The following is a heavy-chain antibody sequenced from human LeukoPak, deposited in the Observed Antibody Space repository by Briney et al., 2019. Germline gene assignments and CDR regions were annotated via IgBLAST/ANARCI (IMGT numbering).Heavy chain of an antibody. CDR2: INPNSGGT. J-gene: IGHJ4*02. CDR3: VSICSTTSCLLDY. D-gene: IGHD2-2*01. V-gene: IGHV1-2*06. CDR1: GYTFTGYY. Sequence: ASVTVSFKASGYTFTGYYMHWVRQAPGQGLEWMGRINPNSGGTNYAQKFQGRVTMTRDTSISTAYMELSRLRSDDTAVYYCVSICSTTSCLLDYWGQGTLVTVSS.